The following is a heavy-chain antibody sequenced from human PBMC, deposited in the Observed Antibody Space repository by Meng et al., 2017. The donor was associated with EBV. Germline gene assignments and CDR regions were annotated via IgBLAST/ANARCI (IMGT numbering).Heavy chain of an antibody. Sequence: QFRLLQLGAEVKKPGASVKVSCKASGYTFTSYAMHWVRQAPGQRLEWMGWINAGNGNTKYSQKFQGRVTITRDTSASTAYMELSSLRSEDTAVYYCARSGATIFGVVIPTYYFDYWGQGTLVTVSS. J-gene: IGHJ4*02. V-gene: IGHV1-3*01. CDR1: GYTFTSYA. CDR3: ARSGATIFGVVIPTYYFDY. CDR2: INAGNGNT. D-gene: IGHD3-3*01.